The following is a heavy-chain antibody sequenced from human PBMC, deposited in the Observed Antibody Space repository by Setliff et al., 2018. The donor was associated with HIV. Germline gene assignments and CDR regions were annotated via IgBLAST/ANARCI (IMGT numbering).Heavy chain of an antibody. D-gene: IGHD1-20*01. V-gene: IGHV4-4*08. CDR3: AGDSNNVRWFYF. J-gene: IGHJ5*01. Sequence: SETLSLTCTVSGGSISGHYWSWIRQTPGKGLEWIGYVYSNGDTDYNPSLKSRVTISVDTSKNQFSLKVNSVTAADTAVYYCAGDSNNVRWFYFWGQGTLVTVSS. CDR2: VYSNGDT. CDR1: GGSISGHY.